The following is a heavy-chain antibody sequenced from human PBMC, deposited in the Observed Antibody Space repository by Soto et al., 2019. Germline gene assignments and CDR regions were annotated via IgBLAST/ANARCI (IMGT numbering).Heavy chain of an antibody. Sequence: EVQLLESGGGLGQPGGSLRLSCAASGFSFGSYAMTWVRQAPGKGLEWVSVMSGSGDNIYYADSLKGRFTISRDNSKSTLYLQMNSLRADDTAVYYCAKNDFGDDDDYWGQGTLVTVSS. V-gene: IGHV3-23*01. CDR1: GFSFGSYA. CDR3: AKNDFGDDDDY. CDR2: MSGSGDNI. J-gene: IGHJ4*02. D-gene: IGHD4-17*01.